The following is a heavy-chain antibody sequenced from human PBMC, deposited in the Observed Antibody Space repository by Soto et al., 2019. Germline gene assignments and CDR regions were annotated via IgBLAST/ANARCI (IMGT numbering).Heavy chain of an antibody. CDR1: GGAISSYY. Sequence: SETLSLTCTVAGGAISSYYWSWIRQPPGKGLEWIGYIYYSGSTNYNPSLKSRVTISVDTSKNQFSLKLSSVTAADTAVYYCARLEDSLDYWGQGTLVTVSS. V-gene: IGHV4-59*08. CDR3: ARLEDSLDY. D-gene: IGHD3-3*01. J-gene: IGHJ4*01. CDR2: IYYSGST.